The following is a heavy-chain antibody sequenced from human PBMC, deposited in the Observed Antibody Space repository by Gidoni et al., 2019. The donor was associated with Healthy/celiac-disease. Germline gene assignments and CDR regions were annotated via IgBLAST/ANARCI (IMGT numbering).Heavy chain of an antibody. D-gene: IGHD6-6*01. CDR2: IYYSGST. CDR3: ARQYSSSFGGYFDY. Sequence: QLQLQESGPGLVKPSETLSLTCTVSGGSIRSSSYYWGWIRQPPGKGLEWIGSIYYSGSTYYNPSLKSRFTISVDTSKNQFSLKLSSVTAADTAVYYCARQYSSSFGGYFDYWGQGTLVTVSS. CDR1: GGSIRSSSYY. V-gene: IGHV4-39*01. J-gene: IGHJ4*02.